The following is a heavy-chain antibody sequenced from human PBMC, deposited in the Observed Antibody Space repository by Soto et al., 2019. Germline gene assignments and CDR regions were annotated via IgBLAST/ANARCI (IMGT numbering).Heavy chain of an antibody. V-gene: IGHV3-48*02. CDR3: ARGFAFDY. CDR2: ISSSRSAI. D-gene: IGHD3-3*01. J-gene: IGHJ4*02. Sequence: PGGSLSLSCAASGFSFSSYGMNWVRQAQPTGMERVSYISSSRSAIYYADSAQGRCTIFRDDATNSLYLHMHRLRDEDTAGYYCARGFAFDYWGPGTLVTVSS. CDR1: GFSFSSYG.